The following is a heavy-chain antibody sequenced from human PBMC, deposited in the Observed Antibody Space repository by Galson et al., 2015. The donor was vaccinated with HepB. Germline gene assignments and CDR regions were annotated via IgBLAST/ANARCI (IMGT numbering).Heavy chain of an antibody. CDR3: ARDSSGWSRDL. V-gene: IGHV3-21*01. CDR2: INSDSTYI. J-gene: IGHJ5*02. D-gene: IGHD6-19*01. Sequence: SGAEVKKPGESLRLSCAASGFTLSTYSMSWVRQAPGKGLEWVSVINSDSTYIHHADSVKGRFTISRDNARNSLYLQMNSLRAEDTAVYYCARDSSGWSRDLWGQGTLVTVSS. CDR1: GFTLSTYS.